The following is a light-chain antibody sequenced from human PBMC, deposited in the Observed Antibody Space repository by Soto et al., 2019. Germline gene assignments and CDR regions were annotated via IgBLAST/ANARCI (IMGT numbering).Light chain of an antibody. CDR3: QQYNIWRSIT. CDR1: QGISSY. J-gene: IGKJ5*01. Sequence: DIQMTQSPSSLSASVGDRVTITCRASQGISSYLAWYQQKPGKAPKLLIYAASSLQSGVPSRFSGSGSGTDFTLTISSLQSEDFAVYYCQQYNIWRSITFGPGTRLEIK. V-gene: IGKV1-9*01. CDR2: AAS.